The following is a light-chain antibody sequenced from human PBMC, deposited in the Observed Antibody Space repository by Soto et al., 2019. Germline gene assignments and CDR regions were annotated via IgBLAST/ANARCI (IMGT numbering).Light chain of an antibody. J-gene: IGKJ5*01. V-gene: IGKV3-20*01. Sequence: EIVLTQSPGTLSMSPGQRATVSCRASQSVGTYLAWYQQKPGQPPRLLISVASSRATGIPDRFSGSGSGTEFTLTISRVEPEDFAVYYCQQYPAPHPITFGQGTRLDIK. CDR2: VAS. CDR1: QSVGTY. CDR3: QQYPAPHPIT.